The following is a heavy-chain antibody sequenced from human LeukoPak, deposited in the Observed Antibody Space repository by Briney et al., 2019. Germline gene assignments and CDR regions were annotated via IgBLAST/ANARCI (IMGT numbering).Heavy chain of an antibody. CDR1: GFTFSSYG. Sequence: GGSLRLSCAASGFTFSSYGMHWVRQAPGKGLEWVAVIWYDGSNKYYADSVKGRFTISRDNSKNTLYLQMNSLRAEDTAVYYCARDSGYGSFFDYWGQGTLVTVSS. J-gene: IGHJ4*02. CDR3: ARDSGYGSFFDY. D-gene: IGHD5-12*01. V-gene: IGHV3-33*01. CDR2: IWYDGSNK.